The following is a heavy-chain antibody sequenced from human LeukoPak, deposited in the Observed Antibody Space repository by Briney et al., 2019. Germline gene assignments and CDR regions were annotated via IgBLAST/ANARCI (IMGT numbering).Heavy chain of an antibody. Sequence: SETLSLTCAVYGGSFNGYYRSWIRQPPGKGLEWIGEINHSGSTNYNPSLKSRVTISVDTSKNQFSLKLSSVTAADTAVYYCARERTGTTDDRIDYWGQGTLVTVSS. J-gene: IGHJ4*02. D-gene: IGHD1-1*01. CDR3: ARERTGTTDDRIDY. CDR1: GGSFNGYY. CDR2: INHSGST. V-gene: IGHV4-34*01.